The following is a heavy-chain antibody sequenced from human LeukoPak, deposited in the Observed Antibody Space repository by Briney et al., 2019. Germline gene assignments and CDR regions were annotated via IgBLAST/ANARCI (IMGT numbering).Heavy chain of an antibody. CDR3: ASVGSHDYGDYGY. V-gene: IGHV1-69*05. CDR1: GGTFSSYA. CDR2: IIPIFGTA. D-gene: IGHD4-17*01. J-gene: IGHJ4*02. Sequence: ASLRVSCTASGGTFSSYAISWVRQAPGQGLEWMAGIIPIFGTANYAQKFQGRVTITTDESTSTAYMELSSLRSEDTAVYYCASVGSHDYGDYGYWGQGTLVTVSS.